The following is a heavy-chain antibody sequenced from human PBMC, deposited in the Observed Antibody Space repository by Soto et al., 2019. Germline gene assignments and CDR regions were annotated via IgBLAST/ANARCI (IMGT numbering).Heavy chain of an antibody. CDR3: AKVGRGRGYCSGGSCYSDYYYGMDV. V-gene: IGHV3-23*01. J-gene: IGHJ6*02. D-gene: IGHD2-15*01. CDR1: GFTFSSYA. CDR2: ISGSGGST. Sequence: QPGGSLRLSCAASGFTFSSYAMSWVRQAPGKGLEWVSAISGSGGSTYYADSVKGRFTISRDNSKNTLYLQMNSLRAEDTAVYYCAKVGRGRGYCSGGSCYSDYYYGMDVWGQGTTVTVSS.